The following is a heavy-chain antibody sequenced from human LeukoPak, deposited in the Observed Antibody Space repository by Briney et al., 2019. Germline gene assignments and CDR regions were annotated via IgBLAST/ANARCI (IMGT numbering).Heavy chain of an antibody. V-gene: IGHV4-31*03. CDR1: GGSISSGGYY. CDR2: IYYSGST. CDR3: ARELRRGYSGYDS. J-gene: IGHJ5*02. D-gene: IGHD5-12*01. Sequence: SQTLSLTCTVSGGSISSGGYYWSWIRQHPGKGLEWIGYIYYSGSTYYNPSLKSRVTISVDTSKNQFSLKLSSVTAADTAVYYYARELRRGYSGYDSWGQGTLVTVSS.